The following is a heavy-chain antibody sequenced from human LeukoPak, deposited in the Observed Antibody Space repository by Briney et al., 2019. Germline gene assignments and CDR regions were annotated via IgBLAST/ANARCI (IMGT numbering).Heavy chain of an antibody. CDR1: GFTFSSYS. CDR3: ARGGSSWYIDY. D-gene: IGHD6-13*01. CDR2: INHTGGT. V-gene: IGHV4-34*01. J-gene: IGHJ4*02. Sequence: GSLRLSCAASGFTFSSYSMNWVRQAPGKGLEWIGEINHTGGTNYNPSLKSRVTISVGTPKNQFSLWLSSVTAADTAVYYCARGGSSWYIDYWGQGTLVIVSS.